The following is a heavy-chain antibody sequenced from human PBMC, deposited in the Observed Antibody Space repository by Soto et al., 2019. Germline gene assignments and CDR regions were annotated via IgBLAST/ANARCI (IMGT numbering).Heavy chain of an antibody. CDR3: AKDTGDGYNPYYYGMDV. D-gene: IGHD5-12*01. V-gene: IGHV3-30*18. CDR1: GFTFSTYG. CDR2: ISYDGSNE. J-gene: IGHJ6*02. Sequence: LRLSCAASGFTFSTYGMHWVRQAPGKGLEWVAVISYDGSNEYHAGSVKGRFTISRDNSKNTLYLQMNSLRVEDTAVYYCAKDTGDGYNPYYYGMDVWGQGTTVTVSS.